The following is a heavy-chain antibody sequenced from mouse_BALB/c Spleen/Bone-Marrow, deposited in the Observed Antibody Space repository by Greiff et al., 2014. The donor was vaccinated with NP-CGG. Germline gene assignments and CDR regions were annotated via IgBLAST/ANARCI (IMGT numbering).Heavy chain of an antibody. D-gene: IGHD1-1*01. CDR1: RFTFSSYG. CDR2: INSNGGST. Sequence: EVKLMESGGGLVQPGGSLKLSCAASRFTFSSYGMSWVRQTPDKRLELVATINSNGGSTYYPDSVKGRFTISRDNAKNTLYLQMSSLKSEDTAMYYCARDCYGSSDYWGQGTTLTVSS. J-gene: IGHJ2*01. CDR3: ARDCYGSSDY. V-gene: IGHV5-6-3*01.